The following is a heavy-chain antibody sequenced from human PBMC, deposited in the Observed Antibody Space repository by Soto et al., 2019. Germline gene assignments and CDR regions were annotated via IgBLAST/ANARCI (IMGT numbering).Heavy chain of an antibody. Sequence: SETLSLTCTVTGDSISSRSYYCGWIRKPPGKGLEWIGSIYYSGSTCNNPSLRSRVSMSIDTSQDQFSLKLKSVTSADKARCVCATQRTSVLSPADLHMWGPGSLVTIST. CDR2: IYYSGST. V-gene: IGHV4-39*01. D-gene: IGHD6-13*01. J-gene: IGHJ1*01. CDR1: GDSISSRSYY. CDR3: ATQRTSVLSPADLHM.